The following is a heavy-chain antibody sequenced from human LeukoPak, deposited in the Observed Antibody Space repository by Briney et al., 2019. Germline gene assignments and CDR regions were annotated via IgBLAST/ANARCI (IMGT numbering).Heavy chain of an antibody. CDR1: GFTFSTYW. CDR3: ARGGSRIVGAFDY. Sequence: PGGSLRLSCAVSGFTFSTYWMTWVRQAPGKGLEWVANIKQYGSEKYYVDSVKGRFTISRDNAKNSLYLQMNSLRVEDTAVHYCARGGSRIVGAFDYWGQGTLVTVSS. V-gene: IGHV3-7*01. CDR2: IKQYGSEK. J-gene: IGHJ4*02. D-gene: IGHD1-26*01.